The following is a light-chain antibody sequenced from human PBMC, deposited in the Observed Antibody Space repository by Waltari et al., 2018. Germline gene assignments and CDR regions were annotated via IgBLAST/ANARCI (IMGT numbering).Light chain of an antibody. V-gene: IGLV2-11*01. Sequence: QSALTQPRSVSGSPGPAVTISCPGASSGIGGSNYVSWYQQHPGKAHKLMIYDVSKRPSGVSVRFSGSKSGNTASLTISGLQAEDETDYYCCSYAGSYTWVFGGGTKLTVL. CDR3: CSYAGSYTWV. J-gene: IGLJ3*02. CDR2: DVS. CDR1: SSGIGGSNY.